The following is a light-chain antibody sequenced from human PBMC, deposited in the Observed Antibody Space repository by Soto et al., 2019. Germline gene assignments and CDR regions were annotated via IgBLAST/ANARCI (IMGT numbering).Light chain of an antibody. V-gene: IGKV3D-20*01. J-gene: IGKJ4*01. CDR2: DAS. CDR3: QQYGSSPLT. CDR1: QSVSSY. Sequence: EIVLTQPPATLSSSTGERATLSCGASQSVSSYLAWYQQKPGQAPRLLIYDASNRATGIPARFSGSGSGTDFTLTISRLEPEDFAVYYCQQYGSSPLTFGGGTKVDI.